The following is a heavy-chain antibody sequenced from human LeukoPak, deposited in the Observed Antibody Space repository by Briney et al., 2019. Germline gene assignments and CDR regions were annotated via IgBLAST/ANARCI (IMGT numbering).Heavy chain of an antibody. CDR3: ARDYCGGDCFPDY. CDR1: GYTFSGYY. Sequence: ASVKVSCKASGYTFSGYYMHWVRQAPGQGLEWMGRINPNSGGTNYAQKFQGRVAMTRDTSISTAYMELSRLRSDDTAVYYCARDYCGGDCFPDYWGQGTLVTASS. CDR2: INPNSGGT. V-gene: IGHV1-2*06. D-gene: IGHD2-21*02. J-gene: IGHJ4*02.